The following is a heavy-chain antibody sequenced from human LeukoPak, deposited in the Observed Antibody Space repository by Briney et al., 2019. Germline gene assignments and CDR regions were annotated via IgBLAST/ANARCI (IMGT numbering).Heavy chain of an antibody. CDR3: AREHHDSSTGAFDV. D-gene: IGHD3-22*01. V-gene: IGHV3-33*01. Sequence: GGSLRLSCVASGFTFSSSGMHWVRQAPGKGLEWVAVIWSDGSTTYYGDSVKGRLTISRDNSKSTLYLQMNSLRAEDTAVYYCAREHHDSSTGAFDVWGQGTMVTVSS. CDR1: GFTFSSSG. J-gene: IGHJ3*01. CDR2: IWSDGSTT.